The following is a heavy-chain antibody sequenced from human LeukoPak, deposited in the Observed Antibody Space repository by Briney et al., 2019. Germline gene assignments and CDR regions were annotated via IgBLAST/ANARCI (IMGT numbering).Heavy chain of an antibody. J-gene: IGHJ5*02. D-gene: IGHD6-13*01. CDR2: IYHSGST. Sequence: SETLSLTCAVSGGSISTSNYWSWVRQPPGKGLEWIGSIYHSGSTYYNPSLKSRVTISVDTSKNQFSLKLSSVTAADTAVYYCAREGDSSSVGWFDPWGQGTLVTVSS. CDR1: GGSISTSNY. CDR3: AREGDSSSVGWFDP. V-gene: IGHV4-38-2*02.